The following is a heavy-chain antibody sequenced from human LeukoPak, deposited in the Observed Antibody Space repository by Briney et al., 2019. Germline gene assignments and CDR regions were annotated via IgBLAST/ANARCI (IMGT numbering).Heavy chain of an antibody. CDR2: IRYDGSNK. D-gene: IGHD3-3*01. CDR3: AKMQDYDFWSGFDY. V-gene: IGHV3-30*02. CDR1: GFTFSSYG. J-gene: IGHJ4*02. Sequence: GGSLRLSCAASGFTFSSYGMHWVRQAPGKGLEWVAFIRYDGSNKYYADSVKGRFTISRDNSKNTLYLQMNSLRAEDAAVYYCAKMQDYDFWSGFDYWGQGTLVTVSS.